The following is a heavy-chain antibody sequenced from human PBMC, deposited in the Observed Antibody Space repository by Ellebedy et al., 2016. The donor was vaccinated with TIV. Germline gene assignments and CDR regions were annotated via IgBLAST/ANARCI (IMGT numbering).Heavy chain of an antibody. CDR3: AKATLSFVDNYYMDV. D-gene: IGHD3/OR15-3a*01. Sequence: GGSLRLSXAASGFAFHDYSMLWVRQAPGKGLEWVSVISWDGRTTHYVESVKGRFTISRDNSNNSLYLQMSSLRTEDTALYYCAKATLSFVDNYYMDVWGKGTTVIVSS. V-gene: IGHV3-43*01. CDR1: GFAFHDYS. J-gene: IGHJ6*03. CDR2: ISWDGRTT.